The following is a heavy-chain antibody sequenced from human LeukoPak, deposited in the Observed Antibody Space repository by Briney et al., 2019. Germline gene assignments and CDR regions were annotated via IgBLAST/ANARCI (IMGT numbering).Heavy chain of an antibody. D-gene: IGHD5-18*01. V-gene: IGHV3-23*01. CDR2: ISGSGGST. CDR3: AKGAASRGYTYVAN. CDR1: AFTFRSYA. Sequence: GGSLRLSCAASAFTFRSYAMIWVRQAPGKGLEWVSGISGSGGSTYYSDSAKGRFTISRDNSNKTLYLQMNSLRAEDTAVYYCAKGAASRGYTYVANWGQGTLVTVSS. J-gene: IGHJ4*02.